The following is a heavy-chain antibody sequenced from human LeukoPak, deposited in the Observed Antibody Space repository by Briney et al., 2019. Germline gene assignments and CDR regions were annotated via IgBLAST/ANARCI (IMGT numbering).Heavy chain of an antibody. CDR3: ARRQVGATHFDY. Sequence: SETLSLTCTVSGGSISSYYWSWIRQPPGKGLEWIGYIYYSGSTNYNPSLKSRVTISVDTSKNQFSLKLSSVTAADTAVYYSARRQVGATHFDYWGQGTLVTVSS. D-gene: IGHD1-26*01. CDR1: GGSISSYY. V-gene: IGHV4-59*08. J-gene: IGHJ4*02. CDR2: IYYSGST.